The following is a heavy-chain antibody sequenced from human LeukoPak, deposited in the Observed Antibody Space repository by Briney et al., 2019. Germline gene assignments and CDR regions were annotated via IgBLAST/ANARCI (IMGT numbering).Heavy chain of an antibody. Sequence: GGSLRLSCAASGFTFSSYWMHWVRQAPGKGLVWVARINSDGNSTSYADSVKGRFTISRDNAKNTLYLQMNSLRAEDTAVYYCARDRVSSDYGGNSGIGYWGQGTLVTVSS. V-gene: IGHV3-74*01. J-gene: IGHJ4*02. CDR3: ARDRVSSDYGGNSGIGY. CDR1: GFTFSSYW. D-gene: IGHD4-23*01. CDR2: INSDGNST.